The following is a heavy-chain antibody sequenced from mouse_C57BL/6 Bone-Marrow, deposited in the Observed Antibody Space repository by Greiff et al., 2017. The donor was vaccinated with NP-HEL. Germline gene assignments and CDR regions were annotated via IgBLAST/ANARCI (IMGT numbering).Heavy chain of an antibody. D-gene: IGHD1-1*01. Sequence: EVHLVESGGGLVQPGGSLKPSCAASGFTFSDYGMAWVRQAPRKGPEWVAFISNLAYSIYYADTVTGRFTISRENAKNTLYLEMSSLRSEDTSMYYCARQRSYYGSGYAMDYWGQGASVTVSS. CDR1: GFTFSDYG. CDR3: ARQRSYYGSGYAMDY. J-gene: IGHJ4*01. V-gene: IGHV5-15*01. CDR2: ISNLAYSI.